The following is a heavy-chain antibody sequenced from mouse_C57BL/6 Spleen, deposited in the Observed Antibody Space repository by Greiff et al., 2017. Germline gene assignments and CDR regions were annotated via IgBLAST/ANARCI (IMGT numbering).Heavy chain of an antibody. V-gene: IGHV7-3*01. CDR3: AQGLYYDYPYYGARDY. Sequence: EVKLMESGGGLVQPGGSLSLSCAASGFTFTDYYMSWVRQPPGKALEWLGFIRNKANGYTTEYSASVKGRFTISRDNSQSILYLQMNALRAEDSATYCCAQGLYYDYPYYGARDYWGQGTSVTVSS. J-gene: IGHJ4*01. D-gene: IGHD2-4*01. CDR1: GFTFTDYY. CDR2: IRNKANGYTT.